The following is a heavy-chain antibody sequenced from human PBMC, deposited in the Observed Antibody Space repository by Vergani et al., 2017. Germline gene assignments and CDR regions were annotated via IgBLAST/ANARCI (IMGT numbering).Heavy chain of an antibody. D-gene: IGHD3-10*01. CDR2: ISSSGSTI. CDR3: ARGTMVRGVIITWFPFDY. J-gene: IGHJ4*02. CDR1: GFTFSDFS. Sequence: VQLVESGGGLVKPGGSLRLSCAASGFTFSDFSMSWIRQAPGKGLEWVSYISSSGSTIYYADSVKGRFTISRDNAKNSLYLQMNSLRAEDTAVYYCARGTMVRGVIITWFPFDYWGQGTLVTVSS. V-gene: IGHV3-11*04.